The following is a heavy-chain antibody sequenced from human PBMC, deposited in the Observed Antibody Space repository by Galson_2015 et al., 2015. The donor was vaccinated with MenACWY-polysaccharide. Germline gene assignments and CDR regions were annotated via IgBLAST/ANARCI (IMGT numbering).Heavy chain of an antibody. D-gene: IGHD6-13*01. CDR3: ARRRRIAAAGTGTNWFDP. CDR1: GYTFTSYD. J-gene: IGHJ5*02. V-gene: IGHV1-8*01. CDR2: MNPNSGNT. Sequence: SVKVSCKASGYTFTSYDINWVRQATGQGLEWVGWMNPNSGNTGYAQKFQGRVTMTRNTSISTAYMELSSLRSEDTAVYYCARRRRIAAAGTGTNWFDPWGQGTLVTVSS.